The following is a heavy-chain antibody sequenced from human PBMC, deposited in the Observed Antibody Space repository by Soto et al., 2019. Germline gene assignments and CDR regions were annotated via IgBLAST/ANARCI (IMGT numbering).Heavy chain of an antibody. Sequence: QLQLQESGPELVKPSETLSLTCTVSGGSISSSSYYWGWIRQPPGKGLEWIGSIYYSGSTYYNPSLKSRVTISVDTSKNQFSLKLSSVTAADTAVYYCARHVSRVATVGYWGQGTLVTVSS. D-gene: IGHD5-12*01. CDR3: ARHVSRVATVGY. J-gene: IGHJ4*02. CDR2: IYYSGST. V-gene: IGHV4-39*01. CDR1: GGSISSSSYY.